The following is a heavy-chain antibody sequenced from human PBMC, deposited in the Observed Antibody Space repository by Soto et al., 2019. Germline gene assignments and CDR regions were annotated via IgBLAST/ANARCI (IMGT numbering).Heavy chain of an antibody. CDR3: ALTYYDFCSGPPPSYYYYGIDV. J-gene: IGHJ6*02. CDR2: ISAYNGNT. CDR1: GYTFTSYG. D-gene: IGHD3-3*01. Sequence: ASVKVSCKASGYTFTSYGISWVRQAPGQGLEWMGWISAYNGNTNYAQKLQGRVTMTTDTSTSTAYMELRSLRSDDTAVYYCALTYYDFCSGPPPSYYYYGIDVLGQGTTVTGSS. V-gene: IGHV1-18*04.